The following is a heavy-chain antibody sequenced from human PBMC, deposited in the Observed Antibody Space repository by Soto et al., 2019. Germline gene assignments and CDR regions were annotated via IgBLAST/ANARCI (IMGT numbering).Heavy chain of an antibody. V-gene: IGHV2-5*02. CDR1: GFSLSTTAVG. Sequence: QITLKESGPTLVKPTQTLTLTCTFSGFSLSTTAVGVGWIRQPPAKALEWLALIYWDDDKRYSPSLKSRLTITKDTSKNQVVLTMTNMEPVDTATYYCAHRRATLNSGWYDGVNFFDYWGQGTLVTVS. D-gene: IGHD6-19*01. CDR2: IYWDDDK. J-gene: IGHJ4*02. CDR3: AHRRATLNSGWYDGVNFFDY.